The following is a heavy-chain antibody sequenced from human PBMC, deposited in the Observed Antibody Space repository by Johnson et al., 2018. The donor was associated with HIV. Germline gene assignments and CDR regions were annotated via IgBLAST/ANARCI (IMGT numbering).Heavy chain of an antibody. CDR2: IRQDGSEK. J-gene: IGHJ3*02. Sequence: VQLVESGGGLVQPGGSLRLSCAGSGFIFRTHWIHWVRQPPGKGLEWVATIRQDGSEKFYVDSVKGRFTIFRDNAENSLFLQMDSLRAEDTAVYYCAKTGQMIAGTSAFDIGGQGTMVTVSS. V-gene: IGHV3-7*05. CDR3: AKTGQMIAGTSAFDI. CDR1: GFIFRTHW. D-gene: IGHD3-22*01.